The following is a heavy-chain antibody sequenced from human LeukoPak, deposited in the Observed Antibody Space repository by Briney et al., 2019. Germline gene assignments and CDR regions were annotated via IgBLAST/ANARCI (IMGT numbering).Heavy chain of an antibody. CDR3: ANADDQKSSGWTAFDS. D-gene: IGHD6-19*01. CDR1: GFSLSTYS. Sequence: GRSLSLSCALAGFSLSTYSISWVRQPPKEVLGWDSSISGSGGRTYYAGSVKGRFTISRDNSKNTLYLPMYSLRDEDTAVYYCANADDQKSSGWTAFDSWGQGTLVTVSS. V-gene: IGHV3-23*01. J-gene: IGHJ4*02. CDR2: ISGSGGRT.